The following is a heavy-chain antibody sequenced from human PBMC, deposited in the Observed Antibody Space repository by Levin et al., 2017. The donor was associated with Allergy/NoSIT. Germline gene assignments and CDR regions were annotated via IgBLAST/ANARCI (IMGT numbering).Heavy chain of an antibody. CDR1: GFTFSSYA. J-gene: IGHJ4*02. V-gene: IGHV3-30*04. Sequence: GGSLRLSCAASGFTFSSYAMHWVRQAPGKGLEWVAVISYDGSNKYYADSVKGRFTISRDNSKNTLYLQMNSLRAEDTAVYYCARDLIAAASNYWGQGTLVTVSS. CDR2: ISYDGSNK. D-gene: IGHD6-13*01. CDR3: ARDLIAAASNY.